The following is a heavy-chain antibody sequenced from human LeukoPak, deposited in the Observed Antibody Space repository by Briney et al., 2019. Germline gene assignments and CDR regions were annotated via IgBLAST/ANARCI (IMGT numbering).Heavy chain of an antibody. CDR2: INHSGST. CDR3: ARGLAVARHDAFDI. CDR1: GGSFSGYY. V-gene: IGHV4-34*01. Sequence: PSETLSLTCAVYGGSFSGYYWSWIRQPPGKGLEWIGEINHSGSTNYNPSLKSRVTISVDTSKNQFSLKLSSVTAADTAVYYCARGLAVARHDAFDIWGQGTMVTVSS. J-gene: IGHJ3*02. D-gene: IGHD1-1*01.